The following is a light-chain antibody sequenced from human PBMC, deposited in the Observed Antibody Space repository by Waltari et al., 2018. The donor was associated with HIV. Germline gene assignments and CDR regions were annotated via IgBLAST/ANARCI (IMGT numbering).Light chain of an antibody. CDR2: GAS. Sequence: QSALTQPASVSGSPGQSISISCTGPTSAISSYTSVSSYRHRPGEAPKLLIYGASHRPSGVSHRFSASTFGNTASLTISGLQTDDEGDYYCSSYTTSDSVVFGGGTRLTVL. CDR1: TSAISSYTS. J-gene: IGLJ3*02. V-gene: IGLV2-14*01. CDR3: SSYTTSDSVV.